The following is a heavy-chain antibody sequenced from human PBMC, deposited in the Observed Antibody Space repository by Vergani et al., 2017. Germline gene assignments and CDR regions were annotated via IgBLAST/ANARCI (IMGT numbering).Heavy chain of an antibody. CDR2: IVPVFGLT. J-gene: IGHJ3*01. D-gene: IGHD2-15*01. CDR3: ARSYCSGSLCYYAFGV. CDR1: GDAFNKFT. V-gene: IGHV1-69*02. Sequence: QVQLVQSGAEVKKPGSSVKVSCKPSGDAFNKFTINWLRQAPGRGLEWMGRIVPVFGLTNYVHKFEGRLTITADRSTATAYMELTSLTSEDTAVYFCARSYCSGSLCYYAFGVWGQGTMITVSS.